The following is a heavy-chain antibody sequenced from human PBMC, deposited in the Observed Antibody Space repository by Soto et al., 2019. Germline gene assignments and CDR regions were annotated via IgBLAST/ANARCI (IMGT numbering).Heavy chain of an antibody. J-gene: IGHJ4*02. CDR3: ARDHRYSGSYWVLSR. D-gene: IGHD1-26*01. Sequence: QVQLVQSGAEVKKPGASVKVSCKASGYTFTSYGISWVRQAPGQGLEWMGGIIPIFGTANYAQKFQGRVTITADESTSTAYMELSSLRSEDTAVYYCARDHRYSGSYWVLSRWGQGTLVTVSS. CDR1: GYTFTSYG. CDR2: IIPIFGTA. V-gene: IGHV1-69*13.